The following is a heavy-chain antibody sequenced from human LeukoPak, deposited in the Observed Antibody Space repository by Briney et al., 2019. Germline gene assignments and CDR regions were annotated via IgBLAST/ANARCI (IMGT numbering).Heavy chain of an antibody. CDR3: ARDRGRGY. J-gene: IGHJ4*02. V-gene: IGHV3-21*01. CDR2: ISTSSSYI. Sequence: GGSLRLSCAASGFTFSSFTMNWVRQAPGKGLEWVSSISTSSSYISYADSVKGRFTISRDNAKNSLYLQMNSLRAEDTAVYYCARDRGRGYWGQGTLVTVSS. CDR1: GFTFSSFT. D-gene: IGHD2-15*01.